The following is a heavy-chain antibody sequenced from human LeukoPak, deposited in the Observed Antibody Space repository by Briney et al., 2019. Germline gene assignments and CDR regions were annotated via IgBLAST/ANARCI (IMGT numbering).Heavy chain of an antibody. CDR1: GGSFSGYY. CDR3: GGSNY. V-gene: IGHV4-34*01. J-gene: IGHJ4*02. Sequence: TSETLSLTCAVYGGSFSGYYWSWIRQPPGRGLEWIGEINHSGSTNYNPSLKSRVTISVDTSKNQFSLKLSSVTAADTAVYYCGGSNYWGQGTLVTVSS. CDR2: INHSGST.